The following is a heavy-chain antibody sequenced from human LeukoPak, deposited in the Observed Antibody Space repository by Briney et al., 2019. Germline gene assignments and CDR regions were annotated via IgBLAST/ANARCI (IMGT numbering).Heavy chain of an antibody. CDR1: GFTFSSYS. CDR2: ISSSSSYI. Sequence: GGSLRLSCAASGFTFSSYSMNWVRQAPGKGLEWVSSISSSSSYIYYADSVKGRLTISRDNAKNSLYLQMNSLRAEDTAVYYCARDFYDFWSGRNWFDPWGQGTLVTVSS. V-gene: IGHV3-21*01. CDR3: ARDFYDFWSGRNWFDP. D-gene: IGHD3-3*01. J-gene: IGHJ5*02.